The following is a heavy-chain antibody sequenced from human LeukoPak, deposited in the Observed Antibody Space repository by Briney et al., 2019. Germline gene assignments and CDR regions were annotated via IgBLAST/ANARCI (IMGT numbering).Heavy chain of an antibody. D-gene: IGHD3-10*01. CDR2: IIPSFGSP. Sequence: SVKVSCKASGGTFSSDAISWLRQAPGQGLEWMGGIIPSFGSPNYAQKFQGRLRITADKPTSTAYMELSSLRSEDTAVYYCASQHGSGSFNWGQGTLVTVSS. V-gene: IGHV1-69*06. CDR3: ASQHGSGSFN. J-gene: IGHJ4*02. CDR1: GGTFSSDA.